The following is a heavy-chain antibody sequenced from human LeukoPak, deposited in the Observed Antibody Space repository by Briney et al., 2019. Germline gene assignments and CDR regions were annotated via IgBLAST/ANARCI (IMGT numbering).Heavy chain of an antibody. CDR1: GYAFSSQN. V-gene: IGHV1-18*01. Sequence: ASVTVSCKASGYAFSSQNINWVRQAPGQGLEWIGWISTSNGNTNYAQKFQGRVTMTTDTSTSTAYMEVRNLRSDDTAVYYCARRYFWYLDLWGRGTPVTVSS. CDR2: ISTSNGNT. CDR3: ARRYFWYLDL. J-gene: IGHJ2*01. D-gene: IGHD1-1*01.